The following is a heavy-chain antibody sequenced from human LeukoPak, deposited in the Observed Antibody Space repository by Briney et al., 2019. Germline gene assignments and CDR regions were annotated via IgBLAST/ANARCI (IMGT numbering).Heavy chain of an antibody. CDR2: IIPIFGTA. D-gene: IGHD2-15*01. CDR1: GGTFSSYA. Sequence: SVKVSCKASGGTFSSYAISWVRQAPGQGLEWMGGIIPIFGTANYAQKFQGRVTITADESTSTAYMELSSLRSEDTAVYYCARVLGYCSGGSCQPYNWFDPWGQGTLVTVSS. CDR3: ARVLGYCSGGSCQPYNWFDP. J-gene: IGHJ5*02. V-gene: IGHV1-69*13.